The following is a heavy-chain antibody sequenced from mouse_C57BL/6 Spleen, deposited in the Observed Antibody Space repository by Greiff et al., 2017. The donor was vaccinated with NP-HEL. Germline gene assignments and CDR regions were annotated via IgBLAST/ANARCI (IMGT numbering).Heavy chain of an antibody. V-gene: IGHV2-6*01. J-gene: IGHJ3*01. CDR1: GFSLTSYG. Sequence: VQLKESGPGLVAPSQSLSITCTVSGFSLTSYGVDWVRQSPGKGLEWLGVIWGVGSTNYNSALKSRLSISKDNSKSQVFLKMNSLQTDDTAMYYCASGGGKETWFAYWGQGTLVTVSA. D-gene: IGHD1-3*01. CDR2: IWGVGST. CDR3: ASGGGKETWFAY.